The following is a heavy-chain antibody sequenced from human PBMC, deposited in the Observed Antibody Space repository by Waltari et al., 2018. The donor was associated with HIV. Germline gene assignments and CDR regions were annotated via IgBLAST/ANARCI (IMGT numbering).Heavy chain of an antibody. Sequence: QVQLQQWGAGLLKPSETLSLTCAVYGGSFSGYYWSWIRKPPGKGLEWIGEINHSGRTNYNPSLKSLVTISADTSKNQFSLKVNSVTAADTAVYYCARGEEGYSGYDLSWFDTWGQGTLVTVSS. CDR3: ARGEEGYSGYDLSWFDT. V-gene: IGHV4-34*01. CDR1: GGSFSGYY. CDR2: INHSGRT. J-gene: IGHJ5*02. D-gene: IGHD5-12*01.